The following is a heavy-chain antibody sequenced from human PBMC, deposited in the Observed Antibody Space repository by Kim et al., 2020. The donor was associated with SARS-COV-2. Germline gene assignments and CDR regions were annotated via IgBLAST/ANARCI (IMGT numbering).Heavy chain of an antibody. D-gene: IGHD2-15*01. J-gene: IGHJ6*01. V-gene: IGHV4-34*01. Sequence: SETLSLTCAAYGCSFSGYYWTWIRQPPGKGLEWIWEINHSGSTNYNPSLKSRFTISIDKSKNQFSLKLRTLTAADTSVYYCARGPDCSGVSCSVRPLYY. CDR2: INHSGST. CDR1: GCSFSGYY. CDR3: ARGPDCSGVSCSVRPLYY.